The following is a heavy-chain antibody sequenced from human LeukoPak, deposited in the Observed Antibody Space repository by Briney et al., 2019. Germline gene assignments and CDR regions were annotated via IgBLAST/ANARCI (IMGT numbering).Heavy chain of an antibody. CDR2: IFPILGIA. D-gene: IGHD3-22*01. CDR3: ARDPYDSSGYYGTHFDY. V-gene: IGHV1-69*04. CDR1: GGTFSSYA. J-gene: IGHJ4*02. Sequence: ASVKVSCKASGGTFSSYAISWVRQAPGQGLEWMGRIFPILGIANYAQKFQGRVTITADKSTSTAYMELSSLRSEDTAVYYCARDPYDSSGYYGTHFDYWGQGTLVTVSS.